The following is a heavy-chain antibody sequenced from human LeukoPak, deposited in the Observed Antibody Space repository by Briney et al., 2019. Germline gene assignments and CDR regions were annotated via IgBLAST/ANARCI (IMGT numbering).Heavy chain of an antibody. CDR2: INHSGST. Sequence: SQTLSLTCTVSGGSISSGDYYWSWIRQPPGKGLEWIGEINHSGSTNYNPSLKSRVTISVDTSKNQFSLKLSSVTAADTAVYYCAGLDSSGYYAYWGQGTLVTVSS. J-gene: IGHJ4*02. CDR3: AGLDSSGYYAY. CDR1: GGSISSGDYY. V-gene: IGHV4-30-4*08. D-gene: IGHD3-22*01.